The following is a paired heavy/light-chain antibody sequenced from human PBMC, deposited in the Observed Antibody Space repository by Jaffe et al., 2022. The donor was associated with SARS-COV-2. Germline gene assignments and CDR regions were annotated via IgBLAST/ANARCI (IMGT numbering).Light chain of an antibody. CDR3: QQYNSSPYT. CDR1: QSFSNN. CDR2: KAS. J-gene: IGKJ2*01. Sequence: DIQMTQSPSTLSASVGDRVTITCRASQSFSNNLAWYQQKPGKAPKLLIYKASSLESGVPSRFSGSGSGTDFSLTISSLQPDDIATYYCQQYNSSPYTFGQGTKVEIK. V-gene: IGKV1-5*03.
Heavy chain of an antibody. CDR3: VRGVSLSFGGPRWFDL. CDR2: INPSGGST. J-gene: IGHJ5*02. D-gene: IGHD3-10*01. CDR1: GYSFANYY. V-gene: IGHV1-46*01. Sequence: QVQLVQSGAEMKKPGASVRLSCQASGYSFANYYIHWVRQAPGQGPEWTGIINPSGGSTIFARKFQGRVTMTSDTSNDTVYMDLSSLRSDDTAVYYCVRGVSLSFGGPRWFDLWGQGTLVTVSS.